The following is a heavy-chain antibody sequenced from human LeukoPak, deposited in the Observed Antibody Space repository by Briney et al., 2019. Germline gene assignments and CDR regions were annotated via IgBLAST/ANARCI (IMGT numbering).Heavy chain of an antibody. CDR1: NYSFSSGYY. D-gene: IGHD5-18*01. J-gene: IGHJ4*02. CDR3: ARAGLDTAMATAWTMDY. V-gene: IGHV4-38-2*01. CDR2: IHHSGIT. Sequence: PSETLSLTCAVSNYSFSSGYYWGWIRQPPGKGREWIGSIHHSGITYYNVSLKSRVTISIDTSKNQFSLKVTSVTAADTAVYYCARAGLDTAMATAWTMDYWGQGTLVTVSS.